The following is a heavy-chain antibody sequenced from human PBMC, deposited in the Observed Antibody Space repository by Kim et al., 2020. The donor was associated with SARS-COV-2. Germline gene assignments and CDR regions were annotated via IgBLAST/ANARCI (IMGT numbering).Heavy chain of an antibody. V-gene: IGHV3-7*01. Sequence: SGKCYVESVQGQVTISRDNGKESLYLQMNSLRAEDTAMYYCPKSRVRFDYWGQGTLVTVSS. CDR3: PKSRVRFDY. CDR2: SGK. J-gene: IGHJ4*02.